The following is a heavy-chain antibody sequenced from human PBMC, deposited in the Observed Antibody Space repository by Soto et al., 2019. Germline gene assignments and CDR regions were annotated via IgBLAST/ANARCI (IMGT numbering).Heavy chain of an antibody. CDR3: ARRGLSSSSTFRYFYYGMDA. J-gene: IGHJ6*02. V-gene: IGHV1-8*01. CDR1: GYTFTSYD. D-gene: IGHD6-6*01. CDR2: MNPNSGNT. Sequence: QVQLVQSGAEVKKPGASVKVSCKASGYTFTSYDFNWVRQATGQGLEWMGWMNPNSGNTGYAQKFQGRVTMTRNTSIITSYMEMSCLRSEDTAVYYCARRGLSSSSTFRYFYYGMDAWGQGTTVTVSS.